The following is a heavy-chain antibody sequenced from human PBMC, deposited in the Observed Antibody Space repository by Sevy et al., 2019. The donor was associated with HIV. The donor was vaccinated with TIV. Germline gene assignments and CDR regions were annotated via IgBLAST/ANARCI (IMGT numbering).Heavy chain of an antibody. CDR1: GGSISSSDHY. Sequence: SETLSLTCTVSGGSISSSDHYWGWIRQPPGKGLEWIGSIYYSGSTYYNPSLKSRVTISVDTSKNQFSLKLSSVTAADTAVYYCARMRYCSGGSCYFRLVDYWGQGTLVTVSS. CDR2: IYYSGST. V-gene: IGHV4-39*01. D-gene: IGHD2-15*01. CDR3: ARMRYCSGGSCYFRLVDY. J-gene: IGHJ4*02.